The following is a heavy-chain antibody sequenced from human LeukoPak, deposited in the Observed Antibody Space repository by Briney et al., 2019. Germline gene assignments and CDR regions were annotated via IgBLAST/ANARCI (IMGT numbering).Heavy chain of an antibody. J-gene: IGHJ3*02. CDR1: GFTLSTSA. D-gene: IGHD1-26*01. Sequence: PGGSLRLSCEASGFTLSTSAMSWVRQAPGKGLEWVSRVSSSGGTTYYADSVKGRFTISRDDSKNTLYLQMNSLRDEDTAVYYCARRIVGVTAALDMWGQGTMVTVSS. CDR2: VSSSGGTT. V-gene: IGHV3-23*01. CDR3: ARRIVGVTAALDM.